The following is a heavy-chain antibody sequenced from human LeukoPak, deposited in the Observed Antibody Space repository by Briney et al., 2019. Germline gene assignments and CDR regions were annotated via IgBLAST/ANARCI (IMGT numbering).Heavy chain of an antibody. CDR2: ISGSGDNT. J-gene: IGHJ3*02. Sequence: GGSLRLSCAASGFSFTAYAMSWVRQAPGKGLEWVSTISGSGDNTYCADSVKGRFTISRDNSKNTLSLQMNSLRAEDTAVYYCAKSFSPTYCSGGSCSLVDAFDIWGQGAMVTASS. D-gene: IGHD2-15*01. V-gene: IGHV3-23*01. CDR1: GFSFTAYA. CDR3: AKSFSPTYCSGGSCSLVDAFDI.